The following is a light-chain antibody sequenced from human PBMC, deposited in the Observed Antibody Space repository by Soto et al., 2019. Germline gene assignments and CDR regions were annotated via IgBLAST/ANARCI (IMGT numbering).Light chain of an antibody. V-gene: IGKV1-39*01. CDR2: AAS. CDR3: QQYKKSWT. J-gene: IGKJ1*01. CDR1: QSISSY. Sequence: DMQMTQSPSTLSGSVGDRVTITCRASQSISSYLNWYQQKPGKAPKLLIYAASSLQSGVPSRFSGSGSGTEFTLTITSLQADDFATYYCQQYKKSWTFGQGTKVDIK.